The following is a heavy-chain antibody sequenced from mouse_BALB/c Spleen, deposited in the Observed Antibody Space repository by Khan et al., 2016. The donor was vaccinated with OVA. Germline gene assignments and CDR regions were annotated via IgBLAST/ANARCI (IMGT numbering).Heavy chain of an antibody. D-gene: IGHD1-2*01. J-gene: IGHJ3*01. CDR3: ARELRLGGFAY. CDR2: IWGDGST. V-gene: IGHV2-6-7*01. Sequence: QVQLKESGPGLVAPSQNLSITCTVSGFSLTAYGVNWVRQSPGKGLEWLGMIWGDGSTDYNSALKSRLSISKDNSQSQVFLKMNSLQTDDTARYYCARELRLGGFAYWGQGTLVTASA. CDR1: GFSLTAYG.